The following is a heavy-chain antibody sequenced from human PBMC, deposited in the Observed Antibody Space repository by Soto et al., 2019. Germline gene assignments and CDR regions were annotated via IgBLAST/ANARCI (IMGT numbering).Heavy chain of an antibody. J-gene: IGHJ4*02. D-gene: IGHD3-3*01. CDR1: GDSINSDNYY. V-gene: IGHV4-39*01. CDR2: IYYRGNT. CDR3: ARLEGLATISYYFDY. Sequence: QLQLQESGPGLVKPSETLSLTCSVSGDSINSDNYYWGWIRQPPGKGLEWIGSIYYRGNTYYNPSLKTRITISLDKSKSQFPLKLISVTAADAAVYFCARLEGLATISYYFDYWGQGTLVTVSS.